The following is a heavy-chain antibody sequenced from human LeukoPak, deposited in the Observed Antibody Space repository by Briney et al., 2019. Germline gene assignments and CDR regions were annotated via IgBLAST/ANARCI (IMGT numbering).Heavy chain of an antibody. J-gene: IGHJ4*02. CDR2: IIPILGIA. Sequence: SVKVSCKASGYTFTSYDINWVRQAPGQGLEWMGRIIPILGIANYAQKFQGRVTITADKSTSTAYMELSSLRSEDTAVYYCASTDGYSYGHVNYWGQGTLVTVSS. D-gene: IGHD5-18*01. V-gene: IGHV1-69*04. CDR1: GYTFTSYD. CDR3: ASTDGYSYGHVNY.